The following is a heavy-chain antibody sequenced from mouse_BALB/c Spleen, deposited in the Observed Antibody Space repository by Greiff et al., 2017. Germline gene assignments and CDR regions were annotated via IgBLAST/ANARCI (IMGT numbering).Heavy chain of an antibody. CDR2: ISSGGGST. CDR3: ARHGGILRQGMDY. V-gene: IGHV5-12-1*01. Sequence: EVKLMESGGGLVKPGGSLKLSCAASGFAFSSYDMSWVRQTPEKRLEWVAYISSGGGSTYYPDTVKGRFTISRDNAKNTLYLQMSSLKSEDTAMYYCARHGGILRQGMDYWGQGTSVTVSS. J-gene: IGHJ4*01. D-gene: IGHD1-2*01. CDR1: GFAFSSYD.